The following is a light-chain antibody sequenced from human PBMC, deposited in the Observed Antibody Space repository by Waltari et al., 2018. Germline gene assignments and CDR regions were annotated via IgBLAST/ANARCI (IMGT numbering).Light chain of an antibody. Sequence: AIRVTQSPSSLSASTGDSVTITSRASQDIRTYLGWYQQKPGKAPKLLLYAVSTLQSGVPSRFSGSGSGTDFALHIQNLQSEDFATYFCQQYYAFPRTFGQGTRVEV. CDR2: AVS. CDR1: QDIRTY. V-gene: IGKV1-8*01. J-gene: IGKJ1*01. CDR3: QQYYAFPRT.